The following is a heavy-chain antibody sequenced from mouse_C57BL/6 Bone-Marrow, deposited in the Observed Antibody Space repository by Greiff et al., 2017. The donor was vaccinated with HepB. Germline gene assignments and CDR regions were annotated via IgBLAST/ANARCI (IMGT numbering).Heavy chain of an antibody. CDR2: INYDGSST. J-gene: IGHJ3*01. Sequence: EVQLVESEGGLVQPGSSMKLSCTASGFTFSDYYMAWVRQVPEKGLEWVANINYDGSSTYYLDSLKSRFIISRDNAKNILYLQMSSLKSEDTATYYCARDEVNDYDSWFAYGGQGTLVTVSA. CDR3: ARDEVNDYDSWFAY. CDR1: GFTFSDYY. V-gene: IGHV5-16*01. D-gene: IGHD2-4*01.